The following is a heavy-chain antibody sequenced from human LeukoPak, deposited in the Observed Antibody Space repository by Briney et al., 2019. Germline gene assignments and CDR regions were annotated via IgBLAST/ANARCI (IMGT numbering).Heavy chain of an antibody. D-gene: IGHD3-3*01. Sequence: PSETLSLTCAVYGGSFSGYYWSWIRQPPGKGLEWIGEINHSGSTNYNPSLKSRVTISVDTSKNQFSLKLSSVTAADTAVYYCARGDFWSGSVPAFDPWGQGTLVTVSS. CDR3: ARGDFWSGSVPAFDP. CDR1: GGSFSGYY. CDR2: INHSGST. V-gene: IGHV4-34*01. J-gene: IGHJ5*02.